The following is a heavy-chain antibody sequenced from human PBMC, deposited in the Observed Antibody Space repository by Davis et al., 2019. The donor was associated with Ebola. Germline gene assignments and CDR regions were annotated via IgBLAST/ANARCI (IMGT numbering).Heavy chain of an antibody. J-gene: IGHJ5*02. Sequence: MPSETLSLTCTVSGGSIRSGGYSWSWIRQPPGKGLEWIGYIYHSGSTYYNPSLKSRVTISVDRSKNQFSLKLSSVTAADTAVYYCARNYYDSSGYYANWFDPWGQGTLVTVSS. D-gene: IGHD3-22*01. CDR2: IYHSGST. CDR1: GGSIRSGGYS. V-gene: IGHV4-30-2*01. CDR3: ARNYYDSSGYYANWFDP.